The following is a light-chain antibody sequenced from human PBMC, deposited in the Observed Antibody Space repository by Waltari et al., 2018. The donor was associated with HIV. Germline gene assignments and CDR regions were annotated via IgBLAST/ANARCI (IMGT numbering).Light chain of an antibody. J-gene: IGLJ2*01. CDR1: SSAVGHYNL. V-gene: IGLV2-23*02. CDR2: EVT. Sequence: QSALAQPASVSDSPGQSITISCTGTSSAVGHYNLVSWYQQHPGKVPKLIIDEVTKRPSGVSNRFSGSKSGNTASLTISGLQAEDEADYYCCSYAASRSVVFGGGTKLTVL. CDR3: CSYAASRSVV.